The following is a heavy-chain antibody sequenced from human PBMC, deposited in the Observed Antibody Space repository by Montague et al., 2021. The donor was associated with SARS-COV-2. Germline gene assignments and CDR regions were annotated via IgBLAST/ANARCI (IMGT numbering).Heavy chain of an antibody. CDR3: ARLGLLWFGELWN. J-gene: IGHJ4*02. V-gene: IGHV4-39*01. CDR1: GGSISSSVYY. D-gene: IGHD3-10*01. Sequence: SETLSLTCTVSGGSISSSVYYWAWIRQPPGKGLEWIGSTYYSGSTYYNPSLKSRVTISVDTSKNQFSLKLSSVTAADTAVYYCARLGLLWFGELWNWGQGTLVTVSS. CDR2: TYYSGST.